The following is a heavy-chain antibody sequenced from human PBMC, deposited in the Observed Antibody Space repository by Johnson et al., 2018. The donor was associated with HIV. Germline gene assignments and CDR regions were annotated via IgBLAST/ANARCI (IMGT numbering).Heavy chain of an antibody. CDR2: ISYDGSNK. Sequence: QVLLVESGGGVVQPGRSLRLSCAASGFTFSSYAMHWVRQAPGKGLEWVAVISYDGSNKYYADSVKGRFTISRDNSKNTLYLQMNSLRAEDTAVYYCARDEVHAFDIWGQGTMVTVSS. CDR1: GFTFSSYA. D-gene: IGHD4/OR15-4a*01. J-gene: IGHJ3*02. CDR3: ARDEVHAFDI. V-gene: IGHV3-30*14.